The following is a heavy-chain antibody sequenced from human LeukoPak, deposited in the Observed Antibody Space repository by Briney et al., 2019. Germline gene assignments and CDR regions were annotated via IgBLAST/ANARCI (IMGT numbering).Heavy chain of an antibody. CDR1: GESSSGYY. V-gene: IGHV4-34*01. J-gene: IGHJ4*02. Sequence: PSETLSLTCAVYGESSSGYYWTWIRQPPGKGLEWIGEINHSGSTNYNPSLKSRVTISVDKSKNQFSLKLSSVTAADTAMYYCARYRGASGYHFDYWGQGTLVTVSS. CDR2: INHSGST. CDR3: ARYRGASGYHFDY. D-gene: IGHD5-12*01.